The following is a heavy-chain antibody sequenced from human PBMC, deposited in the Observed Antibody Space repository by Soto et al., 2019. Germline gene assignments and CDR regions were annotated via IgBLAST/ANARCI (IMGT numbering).Heavy chain of an antibody. CDR1: GFTFSSYA. Sequence: PGGSLRLSCAASGFTFSSYAMSWVRQAPGKGLEWVSGVSSSGGSTYCVDSVKGRFTISRDNSKNTLYLQMNSLRAEDTAVYYCAKDFGYNYGYDAFDIWGQGTMVTVSS. CDR2: VSSSGGST. V-gene: IGHV3-23*01. CDR3: AKDFGYNYGYDAFDI. D-gene: IGHD5-18*01. J-gene: IGHJ3*02.